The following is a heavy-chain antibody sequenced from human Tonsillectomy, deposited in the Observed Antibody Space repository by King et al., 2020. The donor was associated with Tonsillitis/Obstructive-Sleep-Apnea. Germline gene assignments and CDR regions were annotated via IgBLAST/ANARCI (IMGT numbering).Heavy chain of an antibody. D-gene: IGHD3-3*01. V-gene: IGHV3-33*01. CDR2: IWDDGSNK. J-gene: IGHJ6*02. CDR3: ASDLDFWSGFYYYYYGMDV. CDR1: GFTFSSYG. Sequence: VQLVESGGGVLQPGRSLRLSCAASGFTFSSYGMHWVRQAPGKGLEWVAVIWDDGSNKYYAESVKGRFTISRDNSKNTLYLQMNSLRAADTAVYYCASDLDFWSGFYYYYYGMDVWGQGTTVTVSS.